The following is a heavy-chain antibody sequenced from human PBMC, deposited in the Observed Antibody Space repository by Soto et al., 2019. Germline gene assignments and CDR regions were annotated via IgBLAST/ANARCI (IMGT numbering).Heavy chain of an antibody. CDR1: GFTFSSYG. Sequence: QVQLVESGGGVVQPGRSLRLSCAASGFTFSSYGMHWVRQAPGKGLEWVAVISYDGSNKYYADSVKGRFTISRDNSKNTQYLQMNSLRAEDTAVYYCAKDAYGDYLTYYFDYWGQGTLVTVSS. CDR2: ISYDGSNK. J-gene: IGHJ4*02. V-gene: IGHV3-30*18. D-gene: IGHD4-17*01. CDR3: AKDAYGDYLTYYFDY.